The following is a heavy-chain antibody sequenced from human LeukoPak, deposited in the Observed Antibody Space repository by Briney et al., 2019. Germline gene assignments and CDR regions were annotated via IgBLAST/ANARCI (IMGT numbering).Heavy chain of an antibody. CDR1: GGTFSSYT. D-gene: IGHD1-26*01. CDR3: ARSLVGAAPGYFDY. Sequence: GASVKVSCKASGGTFSSYTISWVRQAPGQGREWMGRIIPILGIANYAQKFQGRVTITADKSTSTAYMELSSLRSEDTAVYYCARSLVGAAPGYFDYWGQGTLVTVSS. CDR2: IIPILGIA. J-gene: IGHJ4*02. V-gene: IGHV1-69*02.